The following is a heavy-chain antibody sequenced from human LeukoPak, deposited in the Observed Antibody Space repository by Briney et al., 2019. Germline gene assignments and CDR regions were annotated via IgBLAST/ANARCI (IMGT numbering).Heavy chain of an antibody. Sequence: SETLSLTCTVSGGSISSGGYYWSWTRQHPGKGLEWIGYIYYSGSTYYNPSLKSRVTISVDTSKNQFSLKLSSVTAADTAVYYCAREGGDYGDERGFDYWGQGTLVTVSS. J-gene: IGHJ4*02. CDR2: IYYSGST. CDR3: AREGGDYGDERGFDY. CDR1: GGSISSGGYY. D-gene: IGHD4-17*01. V-gene: IGHV4-31*03.